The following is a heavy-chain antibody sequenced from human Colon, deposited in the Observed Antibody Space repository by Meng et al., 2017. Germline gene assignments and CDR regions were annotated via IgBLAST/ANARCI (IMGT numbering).Heavy chain of an antibody. D-gene: IGHD3-22*01. J-gene: IGHJ4*02. Sequence: VELKEPGARGVKPSGTLSLTCAVTGGSITNDNWWSWVRQPPGKGLEWIGEIFHAGNTNYNPSLKSRVTMSIDKSKNQFSLTLTSVTAADTAVYYCARDFHSTMTVFDSWGQGTLVTVSS. CDR3: ARDFHSTMTVFDS. CDR1: GGSITNDNW. V-gene: IGHV4-4*02. CDR2: IFHAGNT.